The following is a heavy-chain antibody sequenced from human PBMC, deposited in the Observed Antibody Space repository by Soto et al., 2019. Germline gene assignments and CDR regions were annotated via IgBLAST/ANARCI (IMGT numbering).Heavy chain of an antibody. CDR2: INNSGST. V-gene: IGHV4-34*02. D-gene: IGHD3-9*01. Sequence: QVQLRQWGAGLLKPSETLSLTCAVSGTSFTGYYWNWIRQPPGKGLEWIGEINNSGSTDYNPSLMGRVTISVDTSGKQISLKLTSVTAADTAVYYCAGETSDYDFLAAPTTFDFWGQGTMVTVSS. CDR3: AGETSDYDFLAAPTTFDF. J-gene: IGHJ3*01. CDR1: GTSFTGYY.